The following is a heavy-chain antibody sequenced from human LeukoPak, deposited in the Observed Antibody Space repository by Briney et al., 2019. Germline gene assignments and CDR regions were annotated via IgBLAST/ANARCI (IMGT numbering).Heavy chain of an antibody. CDR3: ARDDEYYYDSVGNY. Sequence: ASVKVSCKASGYTFTGHYMHWVRQAPGQGLEWMGWINPNSGGTNYAQKFQGRVTMTRDTSISTAYMELSRLRSDDTAVYYCARDDEYYYDSVGNYWGQGTLVTVSS. CDR1: GYTFTGHY. CDR2: INPNSGGT. V-gene: IGHV1-2*02. D-gene: IGHD3-22*01. J-gene: IGHJ4*02.